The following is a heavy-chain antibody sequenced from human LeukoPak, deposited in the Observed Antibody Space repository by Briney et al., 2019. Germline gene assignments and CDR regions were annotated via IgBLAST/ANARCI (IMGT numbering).Heavy chain of an antibody. CDR1: GGSFSGYY. Sequence: PSETLSLTRAVYGGSFSGYYWSWIRQSPGRGLEWVGQINDSGDTDYNPSLKSRVTISIDTSKKQFSLRLRSVTAADTALYYCARESSTWNSFEYWGQGTAVTVSS. CDR2: INDSGDT. D-gene: IGHD6-6*01. CDR3: ARESSTWNSFEY. J-gene: IGHJ4*02. V-gene: IGHV4-34*01.